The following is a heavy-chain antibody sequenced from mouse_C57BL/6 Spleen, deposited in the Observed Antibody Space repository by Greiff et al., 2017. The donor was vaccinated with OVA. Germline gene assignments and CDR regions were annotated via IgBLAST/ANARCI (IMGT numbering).Heavy chain of an antibody. CDR1: GYTFTDYY. CDR2: INPNNGGT. J-gene: IGHJ1*03. V-gene: IGHV1-26*01. CDR3: ARRYITTVVARQYFDV. Sequence: EVQLQQSGPELVKPGASVKISCKASGYTFTDYYMNWVKQSHGKSLEWIGDINPNNGGTSYNQKFKGKATLTVDKSSSTAYMELRSLTSEDSAVYYCARRYITTVVARQYFDVWGTGTTVTVSS. D-gene: IGHD1-1*01.